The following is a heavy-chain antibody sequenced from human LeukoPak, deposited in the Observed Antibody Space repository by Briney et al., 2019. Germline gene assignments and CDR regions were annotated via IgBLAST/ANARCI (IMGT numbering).Heavy chain of an antibody. J-gene: IGHJ4*02. Sequence: GGSLRLSGAASGFTFSNYALNWVRQAPGKGLEWVSYISSGGTTIYYADSVKGRFTFSRDNAKNSLYLQMNSLRAEDTAVYYCARSGSSWYYFDCWGQGTLVTVSS. D-gene: IGHD6-13*01. CDR2: ISSGGTTI. CDR3: ARSGSSWYYFDC. V-gene: IGHV3-48*03. CDR1: GFTFSNYA.